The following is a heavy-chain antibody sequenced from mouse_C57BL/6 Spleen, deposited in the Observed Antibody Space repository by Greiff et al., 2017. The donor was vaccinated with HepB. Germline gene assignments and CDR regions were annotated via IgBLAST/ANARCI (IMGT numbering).Heavy chain of an antibody. J-gene: IGHJ2*01. D-gene: IGHD4-1*01. V-gene: IGHV3-6*01. CDR1: GYSITSGYY. CDR2: ISYDGSN. CDR3: AREVNWGWYYFDY. Sequence: ESGPGLVKPSQSLSLTCSVTGYSITSGYYWNWIRQFPGNKLEWMGYISYDGSNNYNPSLKNRISITRDTSKNQFFLKLNSVTTEDTATYYCAREVNWGWYYFDYWGQGTTLTVSS.